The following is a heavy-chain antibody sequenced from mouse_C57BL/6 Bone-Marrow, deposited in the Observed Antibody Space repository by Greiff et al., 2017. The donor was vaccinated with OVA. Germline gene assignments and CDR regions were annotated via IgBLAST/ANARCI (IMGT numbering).Heavy chain of an antibody. Sequence: QVQLQQSGAELARPGASVKLSCKASGYTFTSYGISWVKQRTGQGLEWIGEIYPRSGNTYYNEKFKGKATLTADKSSSTAYMALRSLTSEDSAVYFCARSTRVTTGLTYWGQGTLVTVSA. CDR3: ARSTRVTTGLTY. CDR2: IYPRSGNT. D-gene: IGHD2-2*01. V-gene: IGHV1-81*01. J-gene: IGHJ3*01. CDR1: GYTFTSYG.